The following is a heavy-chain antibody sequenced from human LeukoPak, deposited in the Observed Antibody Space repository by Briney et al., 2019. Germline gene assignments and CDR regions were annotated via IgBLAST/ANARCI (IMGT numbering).Heavy chain of an antibody. V-gene: IGHV3-72*01. J-gene: IGHJ4*02. CDR1: EFTFSDHY. Sequence: PGGSLRLSCAATEFTFSDHYMDWVRQAPGKGLEWIGRTRNKANSYTTEYAASVKGRFTISRDDSKNSLYLQMDSLKTEDTAVYYCARWDSAVTGYYWGQGTLVTVSS. CDR3: ARWDSAVTGYY. CDR2: TRNKANSYTT. D-gene: IGHD3-9*01.